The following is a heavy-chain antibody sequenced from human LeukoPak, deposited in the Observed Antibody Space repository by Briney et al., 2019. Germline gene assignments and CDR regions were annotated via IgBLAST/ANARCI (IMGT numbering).Heavy chain of an antibody. Sequence: SETLSLTCTVSGGSISSYYWSWIRQPPGKGLEWIGYIYYSGSTNYNPSLKSRVTISVDTSKNQFSLKLSSVAAADTAVYYCARDQGYSYGSYDAFDIWGQGTMVTASS. CDR1: GGSISSYY. D-gene: IGHD5-18*01. CDR2: IYYSGST. J-gene: IGHJ3*02. V-gene: IGHV4-59*01. CDR3: ARDQGYSYGSYDAFDI.